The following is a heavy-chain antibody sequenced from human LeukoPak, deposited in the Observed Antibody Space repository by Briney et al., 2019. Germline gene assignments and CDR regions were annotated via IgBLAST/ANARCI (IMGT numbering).Heavy chain of an antibody. V-gene: IGHV3-66*01. CDR3: AREKYYYDGDAFDI. Sequence: GGSLRPSCAASGFTVSSNYMSWVRQAPGKGLEWVSVIYSGGSTYYADSVKGRFTISRDNSKNTLYLQMNSLRAEDTAVYYCAREKYYYDGDAFDIWGQGTMVTVSS. J-gene: IGHJ3*02. CDR2: IYSGGST. CDR1: GFTVSSNY. D-gene: IGHD3-22*01.